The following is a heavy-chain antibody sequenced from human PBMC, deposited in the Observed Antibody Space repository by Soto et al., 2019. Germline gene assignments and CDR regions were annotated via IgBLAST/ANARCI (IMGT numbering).Heavy chain of an antibody. CDR3: ARDVHDDYADF. V-gene: IGHV1-18*01. J-gene: IGHJ4*02. CDR2: VNGYNENN. Sequence: QVQLVQSGAEVKKPGASVTVSCKASGYIFTRFGFSWVRRAAGQRLEWMGWVNGYNENNNYAQRFQGRLTLTTDKSTSTAYMELRSLRSDDTALYYCARDVHDDYADFWGQGTLVTVSS. D-gene: IGHD4-17*01. CDR1: GYIFTRFG.